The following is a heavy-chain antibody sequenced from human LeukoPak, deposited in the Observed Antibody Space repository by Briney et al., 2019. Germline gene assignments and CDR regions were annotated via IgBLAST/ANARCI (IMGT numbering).Heavy chain of an antibody. CDR1: GFSLSTSGVG. V-gene: IGHV2-5*01. D-gene: IGHD3-9*01. CDR3: AYSGDDILTGCNWFDP. Sequence: SGPTLVNPTQTLTLTCTFSGFSLSTSGVGVGWIRQPPGKALEWLALIYWNDDKRYSPSLKSRLTITKDTSKNQVVLTMTNMDPVDTATYYCAYSGDDILTGCNWFDPWGQGTLVTVSS. CDR2: IYWNDDK. J-gene: IGHJ5*02.